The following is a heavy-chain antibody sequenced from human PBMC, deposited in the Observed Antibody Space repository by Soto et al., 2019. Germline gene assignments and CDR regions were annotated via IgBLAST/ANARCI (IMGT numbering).Heavy chain of an antibody. V-gene: IGHV1-46*03. CDR1: GDTSTSHY. CDR3: SSRVKGDFDV. Sequence: QVQLVQSGAEVMKPGASVKVSCKASGDTSTSHYIHWVRQAPGQGPEWLGRIHPSGGGTTYAHDFQCRLVMTRDTSTSTFYMDLSSLTSEDTALYYFSSRVKGDFDVWGQGTTVIVS. CDR2: IHPSGGGT. D-gene: IGHD3-3*01. J-gene: IGHJ6*01.